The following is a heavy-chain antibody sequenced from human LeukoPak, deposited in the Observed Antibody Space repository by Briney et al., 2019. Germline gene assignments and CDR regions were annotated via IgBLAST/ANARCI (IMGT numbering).Heavy chain of an antibody. CDR1: GYTFTDYY. J-gene: IGHJ3*02. CDR3: ARINYGDAYDI. Sequence: ASVKVSCKASGYTFTDYYIHWVQQAPGQGLEWMGWINPNSGDTGYARNFQGRVTMTRSTSISTAYMELSSLRSEDTAVYYCARINYGDAYDIWGQGTLVTVSS. CDR2: INPNSGDT. D-gene: IGHD4-11*01. V-gene: IGHV1-8*02.